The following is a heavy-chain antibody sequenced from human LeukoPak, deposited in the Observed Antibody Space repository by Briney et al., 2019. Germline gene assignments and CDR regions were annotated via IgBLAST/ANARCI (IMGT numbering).Heavy chain of an antibody. Sequence: GGSLRLSCTASGFIFSVYHTNWVRQAPGKGLEWVSYISSGSSTIYYADSVKGRFTISRDNAKNSLYLQMNSLRAEDTGVYYCATESRTTSGHSFDPWGQGTLVTVSS. D-gene: IGHD1-7*01. CDR1: GFIFSVYH. J-gene: IGHJ5*02. CDR2: ISSGSSTI. CDR3: ATESRTTSGHSFDP. V-gene: IGHV3-48*01.